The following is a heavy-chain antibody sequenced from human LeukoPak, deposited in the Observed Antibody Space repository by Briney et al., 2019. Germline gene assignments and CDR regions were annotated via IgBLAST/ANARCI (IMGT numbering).Heavy chain of an antibody. J-gene: IGHJ5*02. CDR3: ARADCSSSTCYLRRRWFDP. V-gene: IGHV3-21*01. CDR1: GFTHRNYD. CDR2: KSTICCYI. D-gene: IGHD2-2*01. Sequence: GGSLSLFHGACGFTHRNYDMNWVRPPAGKGGEGVSSKSTICCYIYYKDSVRGRFTISRDAAKHSLYLEMNRLSAEDTAVYYCARADCSSSTCYLRRRWFDPWGQGTLVTVSS.